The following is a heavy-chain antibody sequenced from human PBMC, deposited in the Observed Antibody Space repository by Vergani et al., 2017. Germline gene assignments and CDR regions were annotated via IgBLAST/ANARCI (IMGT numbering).Heavy chain of an antibody. V-gene: IGHV3-23*01. CDR1: GFTFSSYA. D-gene: IGHD3-10*01. CDR3: AKLADYYGSGSYRNWFDP. Sequence: EVQLLESGGGLVQPGGSLRLSCAASGFTFSSYAMSWVRQAPGKGLEWVSAISGSGGSTYYADAVKRRFTISSDNSKNTLYLQMNSLRAEDTAVYYCAKLADYYGSGSYRNWFDPWGQGTLVTVSS. J-gene: IGHJ5*02. CDR2: ISGSGGST.